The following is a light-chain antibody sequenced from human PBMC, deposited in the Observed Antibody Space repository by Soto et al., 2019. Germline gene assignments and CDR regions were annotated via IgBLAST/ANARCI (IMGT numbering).Light chain of an antibody. Sequence: QSVLTQPASVSGSPGQSIPISCTGTSSDVGTYNLVSWYQHHPGKAPKLLIYEGNKRPSGVSDRFSGSKSGNTASLTISGLRSEDEADYYCCSYAGTSLVFGGGTKVTVL. CDR2: EGN. CDR3: CSYAGTSLV. CDR1: SSDVGTYNL. V-gene: IGLV2-23*01. J-gene: IGLJ2*01.